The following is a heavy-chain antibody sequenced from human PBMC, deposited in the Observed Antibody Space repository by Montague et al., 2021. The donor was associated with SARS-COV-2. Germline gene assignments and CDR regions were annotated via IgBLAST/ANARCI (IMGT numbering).Heavy chain of an antibody. CDR2: IYTSGST. CDR3: ARGPHYDILTSYYKDGMDV. Sequence: TLSLTCTVSGGSISTGSYYWSWIRQPAGKGLEWIGRIYTSGSTXHKPSLKSRVTISVDTSKNQFSLKLSSVTAADTAVYYCARGPHYDILTSYYKDGMDVWGQGTTVTVSS. V-gene: IGHV4-61*02. D-gene: IGHD3-9*01. J-gene: IGHJ6*02. CDR1: GGSISTGSYY.